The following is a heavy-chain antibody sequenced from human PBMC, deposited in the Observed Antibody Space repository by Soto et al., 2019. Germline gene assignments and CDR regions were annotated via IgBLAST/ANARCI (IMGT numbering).Heavy chain of an antibody. D-gene: IGHD3-10*01. CDR3: ARMSITMVRGSFGMDV. Sequence: QVQLQESGPGLVKPSQTLSLTCTVSGGPISSGGYYWSWIRQHPGKGLEWIGYIYYSGSTYYNPSLKSQVTISLDTSKNQFSLKLSSVTAADTAVYYCARMSITMVRGSFGMDVWGQGTTVTVSS. V-gene: IGHV4-31*01. CDR2: IYYSGST. J-gene: IGHJ6*02. CDR1: GGPISSGGYY.